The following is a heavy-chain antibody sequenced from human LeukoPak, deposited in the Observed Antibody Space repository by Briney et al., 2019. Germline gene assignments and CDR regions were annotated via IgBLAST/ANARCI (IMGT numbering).Heavy chain of an antibody. CDR3: ARKSPISGIGRAALE. J-gene: IGHJ4*02. CDR1: GFTFSSYW. CDR2: INSDGSST. V-gene: IGHV3-74*01. D-gene: IGHD3-9*01. Sequence: GGSLRLSCAASGFTFSSYWMHWVRQAPGKGLVWVSRINSDGSSTSYADSVKGRFTISRDNAKNTLYLQMNSLRAEDTAVYYCARKSPISGIGRAALEWGQGTLVTVSS.